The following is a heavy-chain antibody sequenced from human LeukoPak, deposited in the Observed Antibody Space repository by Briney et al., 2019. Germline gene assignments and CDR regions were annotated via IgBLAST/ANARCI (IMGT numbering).Heavy chain of an antibody. CDR2: FDPEDGET. V-gene: IGHV1-24*01. CDR3: ATIPGTSGIAAADY. Sequence: GASVKVSCKASGYTFTSYYMHWVRQAPGKGLEWMGGFDPEDGETIYAQKFQGRVTMTEDTSTDTAYMELSSLRSEDTAVYYCATIPGTSGIAAADYWGQGTLVTVSS. D-gene: IGHD6-13*01. CDR1: GYTFTSYY. J-gene: IGHJ4*02.